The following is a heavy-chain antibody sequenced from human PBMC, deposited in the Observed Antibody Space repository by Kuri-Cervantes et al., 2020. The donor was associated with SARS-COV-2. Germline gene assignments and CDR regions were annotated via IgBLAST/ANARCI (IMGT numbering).Heavy chain of an antibody. Sequence: GGSLRLSCAASGFTFSSHSMNWVRQAPGKGLEWVSCTSSGSTYIYYVDSVKGRFTISRDNAKNSLYLQMNSLRAEDTAVYYCVKENSGRAPPMDVWGQGTTVTVSS. CDR1: GFTFSSHS. CDR2: TSSGSTYI. D-gene: IGHD1-26*01. J-gene: IGHJ6*02. CDR3: VKENSGRAPPMDV. V-gene: IGHV3-21*01.